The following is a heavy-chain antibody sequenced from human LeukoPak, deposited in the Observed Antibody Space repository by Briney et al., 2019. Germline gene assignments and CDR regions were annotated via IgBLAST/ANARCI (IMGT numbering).Heavy chain of an antibody. D-gene: IGHD1-26*01. V-gene: IGHV1-46*01. CDR1: GYIFTSYY. CDR2: INPSGAGT. Sequence: ASVKVSCKASGYIFTSYYIHWVRQAPGQGLEWMGMINPSGAGTSYAQRFQGRVTMTRDTSTSTVYMELRSLRSEDTAVYYCAREYMGGNYAFDYWGQGTLVTVSS. CDR3: AREYMGGNYAFDY. J-gene: IGHJ4*02.